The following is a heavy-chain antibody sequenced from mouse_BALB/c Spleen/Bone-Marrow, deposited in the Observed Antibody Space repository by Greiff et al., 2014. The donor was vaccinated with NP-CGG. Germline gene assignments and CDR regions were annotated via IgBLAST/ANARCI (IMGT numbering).Heavy chain of an antibody. CDR1: GYSFTGYY. D-gene: IGHD2-1*01. CDR3: ATPYGNYGGVDY. J-gene: IGHJ2*01. Sequence: EVQLQQSGPELVKPGASVKISCKASGYSFTGYYMHWVKQSHVKSLEWIGRINPYNGATSYNQNFKDKASLTVDKSSSTAYMELHSLTSGDSAVYYCATPYGNYGGVDYWGQGTTLTVSS. CDR2: INPYNGAT. V-gene: IGHV1-31*01.